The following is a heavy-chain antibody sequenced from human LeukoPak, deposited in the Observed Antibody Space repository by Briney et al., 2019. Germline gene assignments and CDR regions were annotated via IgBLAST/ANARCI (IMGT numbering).Heavy chain of an antibody. D-gene: IGHD4-17*01. Sequence: TSETLSLTCAVYGGSFSGYYWSWIRQPPGKGLEWIGEINHSGSTNYNPSLKSRVTISVDTSKNQFSLKLSSVTAADTAVYYCAREMTTERVPDYWGQGTLVTVSS. V-gene: IGHV4-34*01. CDR1: GGSFSGYY. CDR2: INHSGST. J-gene: IGHJ4*02. CDR3: AREMTTERVPDY.